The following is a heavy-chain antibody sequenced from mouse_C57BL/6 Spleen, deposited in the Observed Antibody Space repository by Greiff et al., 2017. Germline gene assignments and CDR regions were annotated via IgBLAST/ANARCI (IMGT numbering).Heavy chain of an antibody. D-gene: IGHD1-1*02. CDR3: TRGGDYDYNYYAIDY. Sequence: DVQLQESGGGLVQPGGSMKLSCAASGFTFSDAWMDWVRQSPEKGLEWVAEISNKANNPASYYAESVKGRFTISRDDSKSSAYLQMNSLRAEDTSIYYCTRGGDYDYNYYAIDYWGQGTSVTVSS. CDR2: ISNKANNPAS. J-gene: IGHJ4*01. CDR1: GFTFSDAW. V-gene: IGHV6-6*01.